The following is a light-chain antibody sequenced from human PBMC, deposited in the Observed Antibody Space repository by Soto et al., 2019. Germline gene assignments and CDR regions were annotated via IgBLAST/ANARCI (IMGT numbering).Light chain of an antibody. Sequence: EIVMTQSPATLSVSPGERATLSCRASQSVSNNLAWYQQKPGQAPRLLIYGASTRSTGIPARFSVSGSGTEFTLTVSSLQSEDFAVYYCQQYNTWPRTFGQGTKVEIK. CDR1: QSVSNN. CDR3: QQYNTWPRT. CDR2: GAS. V-gene: IGKV3-15*01. J-gene: IGKJ1*01.